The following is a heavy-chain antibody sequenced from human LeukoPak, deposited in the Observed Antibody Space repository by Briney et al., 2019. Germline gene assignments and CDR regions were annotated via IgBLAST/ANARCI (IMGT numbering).Heavy chain of an antibody. CDR2: INPRSGST. V-gene: IGHV1-2*02. CDR3: ARGASYYASGSFYP. CDR1: GYSFTDNY. D-gene: IGHD3-10*01. Sequence: ASVKVSCKASGYSFTDNYIFWIRQAPGQGLDWMGWINPRSGSTEYAQEYEARVTMTKDTSSNTVYMDLSSLTSDGTAVYYCARGASYYASGSFYPWGQGTLVTVSS. J-gene: IGHJ5*02.